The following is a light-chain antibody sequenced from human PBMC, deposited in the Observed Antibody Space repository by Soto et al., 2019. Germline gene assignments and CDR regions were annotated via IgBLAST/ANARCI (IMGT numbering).Light chain of an antibody. CDR1: STDVGGYNY. Sequence: QSVLTQPASVSGSPGQSITISCTGTSTDVGGYNYVSWYQQHPGKAPKLMIYDVSNRPSGVSNRFSGSKSGNTASLTISGLQAEDEADYYCSSYTSSSTYVFGTETKVNV. J-gene: IGLJ1*01. CDR3: SSYTSSSTYV. CDR2: DVS. V-gene: IGLV2-14*03.